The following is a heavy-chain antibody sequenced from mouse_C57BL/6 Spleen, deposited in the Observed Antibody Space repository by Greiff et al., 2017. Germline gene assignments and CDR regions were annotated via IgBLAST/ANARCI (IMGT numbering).Heavy chain of an antibody. CDR3: ARDYYGSSYAMDY. CDR2: ISYDGSN. J-gene: IGHJ4*01. CDR1: GYSITSGYY. Sequence: EVQLLESGPGLVKPSQSLSLTCSVTGYSITSGYYWNWIRQFPGNKLEWMGYISYDGSNNYNPSLKNRISITRDTSKNQFFLKLNSVTTEDTATYYCARDYYGSSYAMDYWGQGTSVTVS. D-gene: IGHD1-1*01. V-gene: IGHV3-6*01.